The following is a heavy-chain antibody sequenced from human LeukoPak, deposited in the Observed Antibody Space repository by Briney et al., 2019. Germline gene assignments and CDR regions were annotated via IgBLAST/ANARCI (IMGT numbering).Heavy chain of an antibody. J-gene: IGHJ6*03. CDR2: INPNSGGT. CDR1: GYTFTGYY. Sequence: ASVKVSCKASGYTFTGYYMHWVRQAPGQGLEWMGWINPNSGGTNYARKFQGRVTMTRDTSASTAYMELRSLRSDDTAVYYCARRYYYYMDVWGKGTTVTIPS. V-gene: IGHV1-2*02. CDR3: ARRYYYYMDV.